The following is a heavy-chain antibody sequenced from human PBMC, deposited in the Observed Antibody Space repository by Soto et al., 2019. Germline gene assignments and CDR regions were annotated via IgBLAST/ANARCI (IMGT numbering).Heavy chain of an antibody. CDR2: IYPGDSDT. V-gene: IGHV5-51*01. Sequence: GESLKISCNGSGYSFTSYCIGLVLQMPGKGLDWMGIIYPGDSDTRYSPSFQGQVTISADKSISTAYLQWSSLKASDTAMYYCARQKYCGTPCGMDVWGQGTTVTVSS. J-gene: IGHJ6*02. D-gene: IGHD1-26*01. CDR1: GYSFTSYC. CDR3: ARQKYCGTPCGMDV.